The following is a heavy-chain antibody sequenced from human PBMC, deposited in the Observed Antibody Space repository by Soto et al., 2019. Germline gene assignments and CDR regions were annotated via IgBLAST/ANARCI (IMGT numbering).Heavy chain of an antibody. Sequence: ASVKVSRTASGYTFTMYDINWVRQATGQGLEWMGWMNPNSGNTGYAQKFQGRVTMTRNTSISTVYMELSSLRSEDTAVYYCARGETGLNGFDPGGKGTLGSV. V-gene: IGHV1-8*01. CDR1: GYTFTMYD. CDR2: MNPNSGNT. J-gene: IGHJ5*02. D-gene: IGHD1-1*01. CDR3: ARGETGLNGFDP.